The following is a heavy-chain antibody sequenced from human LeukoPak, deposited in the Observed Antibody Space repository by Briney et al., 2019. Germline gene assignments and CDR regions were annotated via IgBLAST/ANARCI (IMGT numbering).Heavy chain of an antibody. J-gene: IGHJ2*01. CDR2: IYYSGST. D-gene: IGHD4-17*01. CDR1: GGSISSSSYY. CDR3: ARDPLRVTTFMFRAPGYFDL. V-gene: IGHV4-39*07. Sequence: KPSETLSLTCTVSGGSISSSSYYWGWIRQPPGKGLEWIGSIYYSGSTYYNPSLKSRVTISVDTSKNQFSLKLSSVTAADTAVYYCARDPLRVTTFMFRAPGYFDLWGRGTLVTVSS.